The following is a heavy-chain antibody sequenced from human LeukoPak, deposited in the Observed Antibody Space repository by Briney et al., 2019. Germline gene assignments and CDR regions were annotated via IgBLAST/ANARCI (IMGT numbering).Heavy chain of an antibody. V-gene: IGHV4-34*01. D-gene: IGHD1-26*01. CDR2: INHRGNT. Sequence: PSETLSLTCAVYGGFFSGNFWSWVRQPPGKGLEWIGEINHRGNTNYNPSLKSRVTISVDTSKNQFSLKLSSVTAADTAVYYCARVPESVGINYFDSWGQGTQVTVSS. J-gene: IGHJ4*02. CDR3: ARVPESVGINYFDS. CDR1: GGFFSGNF.